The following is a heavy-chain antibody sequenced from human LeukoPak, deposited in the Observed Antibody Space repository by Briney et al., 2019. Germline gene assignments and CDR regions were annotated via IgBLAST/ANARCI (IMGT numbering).Heavy chain of an antibody. V-gene: IGHV4-38-2*01. CDR3: ARVVVVPAAPYFQH. CDR2: IYHSGST. Sequence: SETLSLTCAVSGYSISSGYYWGWIRQPPGKGLEWIGRIYHSGSTHYNPSLKSRVTISVDTSKNQFSLKLSSVTAADTAVYYCARVVVVPAAPYFQHWGQGTLVTVSS. CDR1: GYSISSGYY. J-gene: IGHJ1*01. D-gene: IGHD2-2*01.